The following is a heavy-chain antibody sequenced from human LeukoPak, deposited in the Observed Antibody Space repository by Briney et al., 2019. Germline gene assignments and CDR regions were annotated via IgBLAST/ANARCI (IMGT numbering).Heavy chain of an antibody. CDR2: IRYDGSKS. D-gene: IGHD1-26*01. CDR3: AKDGGSGGYFAFDI. V-gene: IGHV3-30*02. J-gene: IGHJ3*02. Sequence: QPGGSLRLSCAASGFTFNSYGMHWVRQAPGKGLEWVAFIRYDGSKSYFADSVKGRFALSRDNSKNTLYLQMSSLRPEDTAVYFCAKDGGSGGYFAFDIWGQGTMVTVSS. CDR1: GFTFNSYG.